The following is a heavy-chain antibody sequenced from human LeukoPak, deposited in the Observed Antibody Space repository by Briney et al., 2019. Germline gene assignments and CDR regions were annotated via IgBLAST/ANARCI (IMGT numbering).Heavy chain of an antibody. CDR1: GASISSSGHY. D-gene: IGHD5-12*01. CDR2: IHYSGST. V-gene: IGHV4-39*07. Sequence: SETLSLTCVVSGASISSSGHYWNWIRQPPGKGPEWIASIHYSGSTNYNPSLKSRVTISVDTSKNQFSLKLSSVTAADTAVYYCARERGYSFNYYFDYWGQGTLVTVSS. J-gene: IGHJ4*02. CDR3: ARERGYSFNYYFDY.